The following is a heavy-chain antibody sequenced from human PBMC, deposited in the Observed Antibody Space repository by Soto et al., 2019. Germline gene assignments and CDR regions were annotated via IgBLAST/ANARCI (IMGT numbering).Heavy chain of an antibody. Sequence: ESGGGLVQPGGSLRLSCAASGFTYESYAMSWVRQAPGKGLEWVSGINSGGTVAHYADSVKGRFAISRDNSKNTLSLEMNSLRVDDTGLYYCAISTGGFGGLFVVPSDYWGQGTLVTVSS. CDR2: INSGGTVA. D-gene: IGHD3-16*01. CDR1: GFTYESYA. CDR3: AISTGGFGGLFVVPSDY. J-gene: IGHJ4*02. V-gene: IGHV3-23*01.